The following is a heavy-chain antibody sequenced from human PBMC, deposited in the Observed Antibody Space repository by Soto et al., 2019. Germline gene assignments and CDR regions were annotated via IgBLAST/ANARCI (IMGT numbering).Heavy chain of an antibody. CDR3: TRRLIGYCSGGSCNAPDY. J-gene: IGHJ4*02. Sequence: HPGGSLRLSCTASGFTFGDYAMSWFRQAPGKGLEWVGFIRSKAYGGTTEYAASVKGRFTISRDDSKSIAYLQMNSLKTEDTAVYYCTRRLIGYCSGGSCNAPDYWGQGTLVTVSS. CDR2: IRSKAYGGTT. V-gene: IGHV3-49*03. CDR1: GFTFGDYA. D-gene: IGHD2-15*01.